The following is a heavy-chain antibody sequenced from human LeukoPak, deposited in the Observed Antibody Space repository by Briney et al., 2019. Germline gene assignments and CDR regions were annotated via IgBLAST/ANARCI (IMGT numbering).Heavy chain of an antibody. Sequence: SETLSLTCAVYGGSFSGYYWSWIRQPPGKGLEWIGEINHSGSTNYNPSLKSRVTISVDTSKNQFSLKLSSVTAADTAVYCCARALAGIAAAGTGGAFDYWGQGTLVTVSS. D-gene: IGHD6-13*01. CDR3: ARALAGIAAAGTGGAFDY. V-gene: IGHV4-34*01. CDR2: INHSGST. CDR1: GGSFSGYY. J-gene: IGHJ4*02.